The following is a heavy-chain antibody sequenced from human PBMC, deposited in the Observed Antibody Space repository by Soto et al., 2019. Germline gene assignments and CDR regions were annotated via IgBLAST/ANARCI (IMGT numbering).Heavy chain of an antibody. D-gene: IGHD3-22*01. Sequence: SETLSLTCTVSGGSISSYYWSWIRQPPGKGLEWIGYIYYSGSTNYNPSLKSRVTISVDTSKNQFSLKLSSVTAADTAVYYCARAVSRDSSGYFGNWFDPWGQGTLVTVSS. CDR2: IYYSGST. CDR3: ARAVSRDSSGYFGNWFDP. V-gene: IGHV4-59*01. CDR1: GGSISSYY. J-gene: IGHJ5*02.